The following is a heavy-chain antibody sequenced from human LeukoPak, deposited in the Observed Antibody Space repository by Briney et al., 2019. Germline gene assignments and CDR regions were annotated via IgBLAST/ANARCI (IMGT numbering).Heavy chain of an antibody. CDR1: GYTFTSYY. V-gene: IGHV1-46*01. D-gene: IGHD3-10*01. CDR2: INPSGGST. Sequence: GASVKVSCKASGYTFTSYYMHWVRQAPGQGLEWMGIINPSGGSTSYAQKFQGRVTMTRDTSTSTVYMELSSLRSEDTAVYYYARRGSLGAFDIWGQGTMVTVSS. CDR3: ARRGSLGAFDI. J-gene: IGHJ3*02.